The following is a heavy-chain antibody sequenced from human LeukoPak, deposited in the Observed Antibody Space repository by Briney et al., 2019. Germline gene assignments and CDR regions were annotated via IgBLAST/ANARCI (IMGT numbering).Heavy chain of an antibody. J-gene: IGHJ4*02. CDR2: IDHSGST. CDR3: ARLKATVSIHAYFDS. V-gene: IGHV4-59*01. CDR1: GGSFSSYY. D-gene: IGHD4-17*01. Sequence: SETLSLTCTVSGGSFSSYYWTWIRQPPGKGLEWIGYIDHSGSTNYNPSLKSRVSISSDTSKNQFSLEPSSVTAADTAVYYCARLKATVSIHAYFDSWGQGTLVTVSS.